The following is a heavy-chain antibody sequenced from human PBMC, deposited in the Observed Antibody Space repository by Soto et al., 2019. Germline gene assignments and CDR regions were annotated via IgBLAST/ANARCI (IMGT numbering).Heavy chain of an antibody. J-gene: IGHJ4*02. Sequence: SETLSLTCNVSGFSISSGFYWGWVRQPPGKGLEWIGAIYHSGTTYFNPSLKSRVTMSIDTSKNQFSLSLASVAAADTAMYYCARGMNPQDYWGQGTLVTVS. CDR1: GFSISSGFY. CDR2: IYHSGTT. D-gene: IGHD6-13*01. V-gene: IGHV4-38-2*02. CDR3: ARGMNPQDY.